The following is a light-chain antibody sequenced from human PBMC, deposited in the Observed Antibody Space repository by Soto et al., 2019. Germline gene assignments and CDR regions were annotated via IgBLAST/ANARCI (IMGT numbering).Light chain of an antibody. CDR2: GAS. J-gene: IGKJ1*01. Sequence: EILMTQSPATLSVSPGERVTLSCRASQNVRDNLAWYQQKPGQAPRLLIYGASNRATGIPDRFSGSGSGTDFTLTISRLEPEDFAVYYCQQYGSSGTFGQGTKVDIK. CDR3: QQYGSSGT. CDR1: QNVRDN. V-gene: IGKV3-20*01.